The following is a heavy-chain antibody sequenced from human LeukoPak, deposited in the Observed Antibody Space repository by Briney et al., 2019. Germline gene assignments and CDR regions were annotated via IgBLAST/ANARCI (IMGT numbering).Heavy chain of an antibody. Sequence: ASVKVSCKASGGTFRSYGLNWVRQAPGQGLEWMEGFIPILGTAKYAQKLQGRVTITADESTSTGCMELSSLRYEDTAVYYCAKPNCNSATCLTWSPSYFDYWGQGTLVTVSS. CDR3: AKPNCNSATCLTWSPSYFDY. V-gene: IGHV1-69*13. CDR2: FIPILGTA. J-gene: IGHJ4*02. CDR1: GGTFRSYG. D-gene: IGHD2-2*01.